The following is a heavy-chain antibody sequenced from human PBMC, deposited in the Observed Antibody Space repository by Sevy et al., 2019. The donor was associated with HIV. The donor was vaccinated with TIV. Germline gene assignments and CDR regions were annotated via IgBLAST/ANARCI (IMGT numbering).Heavy chain of an antibody. V-gene: IGHV3-9*01. CDR2: ISRNSGSI. D-gene: IGHD1-26*01. Sequence: GGSLRLSCAASGFNLDDYAMHWVRQSSGKGLEWVAGISRNSGSIGYADSVKGRFTISRDNARNTLYLQMNNMRSEDTALYYCARDIGAGSNSETSSPPFFFYYFDSWGQGSLVTVSS. CDR1: GFNLDDYA. J-gene: IGHJ4*02. CDR3: ARDIGAGSNSETSSPPFFFYYFDS.